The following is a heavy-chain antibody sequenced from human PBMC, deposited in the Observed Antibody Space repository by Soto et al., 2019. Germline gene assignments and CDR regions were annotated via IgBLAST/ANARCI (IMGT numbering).Heavy chain of an antibody. CDR3: ARVRDSSSWYETSGY. CDR2: ISAYNGNT. V-gene: IGHV1-18*01. D-gene: IGHD6-13*01. Sequence: ASVKVSCKASGYTFTSYAMHWVRQAPGQGLEWMGWISAYNGNTNYAQKLQGRVTMTTDTSTSTAYMELRSLRSEDTAVYYCARVRDSSSWYETSGYWGQGTLVTVSS. CDR1: GYTFTSYA. J-gene: IGHJ4*02.